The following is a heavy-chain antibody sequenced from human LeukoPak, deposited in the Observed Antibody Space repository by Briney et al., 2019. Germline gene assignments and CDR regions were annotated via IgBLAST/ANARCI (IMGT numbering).Heavy chain of an antibody. CDR2: ISYSGST. D-gene: IGHD3-22*01. CDR3: ARGPPYHSSGYLPY. CDR1: GGSISSYY. Sequence: PSETLSLTCTVSGGSISSYYWNWIRQPPGKGLEWIGYISYSGSTNYNPSLKSRVTISLDTSKNQFSLRLSSVTAADTAVYYCARGPPYHSSGYLPYWGQGTLVTVSS. V-gene: IGHV4-59*01. J-gene: IGHJ4*02.